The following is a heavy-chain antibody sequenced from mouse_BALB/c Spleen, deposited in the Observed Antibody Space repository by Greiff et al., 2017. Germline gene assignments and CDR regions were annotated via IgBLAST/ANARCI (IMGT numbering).Heavy chain of an antibody. V-gene: IGHV1-9*01. J-gene: IGHJ3*01. CDR2: ILPGSGST. Sequence: QVQLKQSGAELMKPGASVKISCKATGYTFSSYWIEWVKQRPGHGLEWIGEILPGSGSTNYNEKFKGKATFTADTSSNTAYMQLSSLTSEDSAVYYCARGGLDWDEGACFAYWGQGTLVTVSA. D-gene: IGHD4-1*01. CDR1: GYTFSSYW. CDR3: ARGGLDWDEGACFAY.